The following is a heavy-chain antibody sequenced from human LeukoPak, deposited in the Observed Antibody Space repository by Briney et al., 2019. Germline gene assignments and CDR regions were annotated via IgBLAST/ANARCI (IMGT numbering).Heavy chain of an antibody. CDR1: GGSFSGYY. V-gene: IGHV4-34*01. J-gene: IGHJ5*02. D-gene: IGHD3-22*01. CDR2: INHSGST. Sequence: PSETLSLTCAVYGGSFSGYYWSWVRQPPGKGLEWIGEINHSGSTNYNPSLKSRVTISVDTSKNQFSLKLSSVTAAETAVYYCARRMIVVVNWFDPWGQGTLVTVSS. CDR3: ARRMIVVVNWFDP.